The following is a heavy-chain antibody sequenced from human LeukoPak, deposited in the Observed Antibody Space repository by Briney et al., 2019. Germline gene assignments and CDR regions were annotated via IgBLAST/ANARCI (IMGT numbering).Heavy chain of an antibody. V-gene: IGHV4-31*03. CDR3: ASELTTPGTHSWFDP. Sequence: PSETLSLTCTVSGGSISSGGYYWSWIRQHPGKGLERIGYIYYSGSTYYNPSLKSRVTISVDTSKNQFSLKLSSVTAADTAVYYCASELTTPGTHSWFDPWGQGTLVTVSS. CDR2: IYYSGST. CDR1: GGSISSGGYY. J-gene: IGHJ5*02. D-gene: IGHD3-22*01.